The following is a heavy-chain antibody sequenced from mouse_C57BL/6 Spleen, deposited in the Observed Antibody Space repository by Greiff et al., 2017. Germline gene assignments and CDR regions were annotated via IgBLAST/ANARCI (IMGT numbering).Heavy chain of an antibody. J-gene: IGHJ3*01. D-gene: IGHD2-3*01. CDR2: SRNKANDYTT. CDR3: ARDAGDGYSWFAY. V-gene: IGHV7-1*01. CDR1: GFTFSDFY. Sequence: EVKVVESGGGLVQSGRSLRLSCATSGFTFSDFYMEWVRQAPGKGLEWIAASRNKANDYTTEYSASVKGRFIVSRDTSQSILYLQMNALRAEDTAIYYCARDAGDGYSWFAYWGQGTLVTVSA.